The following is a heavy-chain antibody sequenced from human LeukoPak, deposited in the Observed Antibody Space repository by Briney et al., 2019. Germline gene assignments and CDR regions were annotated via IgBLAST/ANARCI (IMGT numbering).Heavy chain of an antibody. Sequence: VGTLRLSPAPSRFTPKHHEMNWGRQAPGKGLGGGSYSRSSGSTLSYADSVKGSLTTSRDNATNSLYLQMNSLRVEDTAVYYCASDRGVTLFYYGLDVWGQGTTVTVSS. CDR3: ASDRGVTLFYYGLDV. D-gene: IGHD2-21*02. J-gene: IGHJ6*02. V-gene: IGHV3-48*03. CDR2: SRSSGSTL. CDR1: RFTPKHHE.